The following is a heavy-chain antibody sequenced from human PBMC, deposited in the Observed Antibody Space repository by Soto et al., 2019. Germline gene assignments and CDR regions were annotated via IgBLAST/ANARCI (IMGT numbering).Heavy chain of an antibody. V-gene: IGHV3-33*01. CDR3: ARVPYSKGYYYYGMDV. D-gene: IGHD4-4*01. CDR1: GFTFSSYG. CDR2: IWYDGSNK. J-gene: IGHJ6*02. Sequence: PGGSLRLSCAASGFTFSSYGMHWVRQAPGKGLEWVAVIWYDGSNKYYADSVKGRFTISRDNSKNTLYLQMNSLRAEDTAVYYCARVPYSKGYYYYGMDVWGQGTTVTVSS.